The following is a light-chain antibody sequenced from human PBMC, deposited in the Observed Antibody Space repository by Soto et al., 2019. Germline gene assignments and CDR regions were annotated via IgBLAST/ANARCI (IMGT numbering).Light chain of an antibody. CDR2: AAS. CDR1: QGISTY. J-gene: IGKJ4*01. CDR3: QQSYSTPLT. V-gene: IGKV1-39*01. Sequence: DIQMTQSPSSLSASVGDRLTITCRAGQGISTYLNWYQQRPGKAPKLLIFAASTLQGGVPSRFIGSGSGTDFTLTISSLQPEDFATYYCQQSYSTPLTFGGGTKVEVK.